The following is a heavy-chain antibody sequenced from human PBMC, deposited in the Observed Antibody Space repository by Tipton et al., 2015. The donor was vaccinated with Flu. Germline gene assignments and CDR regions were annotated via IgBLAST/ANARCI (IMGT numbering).Heavy chain of an antibody. J-gene: IGHJ4*02. Sequence: TLSLTCTVSGGSISSGSYYWSWSRQPAGKGLEWIGRISTSGSTNYNPSLKSRVTISVDTSKNQFSLKLSSVTAADTAVYYCASAATWAGSWGQVTRVTVSS. D-gene: IGHD3-10*01. CDR1: GGSISSGSYY. CDR2: ISTSGST. CDR3: ASAATWAGS. V-gene: IGHV4-61*02.